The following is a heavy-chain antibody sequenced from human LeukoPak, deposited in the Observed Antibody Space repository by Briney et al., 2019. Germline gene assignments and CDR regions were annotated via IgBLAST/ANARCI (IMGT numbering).Heavy chain of an antibody. J-gene: IGHJ5*02. D-gene: IGHD6-19*01. CDR2: INHSGST. CDR3: AREGYSSGWYNWFDP. V-gene: IGHV4-34*01. Sequence: SETLSLTCAVYGGSFSGYYWSWIRQPPGKGLEWIGEINHSGSTNYNPSLKSRVTISVDTSKNQFSLKLSSVTAADTAVYYCAREGYSSGWYNWFDPWGQGTLVTVSS. CDR1: GGSFSGYY.